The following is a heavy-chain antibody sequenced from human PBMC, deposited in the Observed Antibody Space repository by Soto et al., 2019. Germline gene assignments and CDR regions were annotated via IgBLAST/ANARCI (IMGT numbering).Heavy chain of an antibody. V-gene: IGHV1-18*04. CDR1: GYTFTSYG. D-gene: IGHD2-2*01. CDR2: ISAYNGNT. Sequence: ASVKVSCKASGYTFTSYGISWVRQAPGQGLEWMGWISAYNGNTNYAQKLQGRVTMTTDTSTSTAYMELRSLRSDDTAVYYCARGGGKDIVVVPAAIVGMDVWGQGTTVTAP. CDR3: ARGGGKDIVVVPAAIVGMDV. J-gene: IGHJ6*02.